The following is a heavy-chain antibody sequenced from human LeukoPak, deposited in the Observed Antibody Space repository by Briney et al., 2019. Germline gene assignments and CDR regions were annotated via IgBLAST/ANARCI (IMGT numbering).Heavy chain of an antibody. V-gene: IGHV3-30-3*01. D-gene: IGHD2-2*01. Sequence: GGSLRLSCAASGFTFSSYAMHWVRQAPGKGLEWVAVISYDGSNKYYADSVKGRFTISRDNSKNTLYLQMNSLRAEDTAVYYCARVPKDIVVVPAAIRFDPWGQGTLVTVSS. J-gene: IGHJ5*02. CDR1: GFTFSSYA. CDR3: ARVPKDIVVVPAAIRFDP. CDR2: ISYDGSNK.